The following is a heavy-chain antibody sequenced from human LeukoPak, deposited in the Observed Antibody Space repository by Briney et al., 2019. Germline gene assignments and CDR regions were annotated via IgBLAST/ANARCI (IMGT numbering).Heavy chain of an antibody. J-gene: IGHJ4*02. V-gene: IGHV1-18*01. CDR2: ISAYNGNT. CDR3: ARIFLEWLHNDY. D-gene: IGHD3-3*01. Sequence: ASGKVSCKASGYTFTRDGISWVRQAPEEGVEWMGWISAYNGNTNYAQKLQGRVTMTTDTSTSTAYMELRSLRSDDTAVYYCARIFLEWLHNDYWGQGTLVTVSS. CDR1: GYTFTRDG.